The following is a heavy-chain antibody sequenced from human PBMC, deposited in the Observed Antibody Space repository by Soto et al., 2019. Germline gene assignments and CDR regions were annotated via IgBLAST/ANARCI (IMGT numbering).Heavy chain of an antibody. Sequence: QVQLVQSGAEMKKPGASVKVSCKASGYSFSLYGISWVRQAPGQGLEWMGWISTYNGNTKYAQKFQDRVTFTTDTSTSTAYMEVTSLGSDDTAVHYCARMIASSLDYWGQGTLVTVSS. V-gene: IGHV1-18*04. CDR2: ISTYNGNT. CDR3: ARMIASSLDY. D-gene: IGHD2-21*01. CDR1: GYSFSLYG. J-gene: IGHJ4*02.